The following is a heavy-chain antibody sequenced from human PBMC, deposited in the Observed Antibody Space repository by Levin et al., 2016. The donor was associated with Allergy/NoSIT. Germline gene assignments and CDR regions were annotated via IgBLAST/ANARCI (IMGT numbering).Heavy chain of an antibody. Sequence: LKISCAASGFTFSSYGMHWVRQAPGKGLEWVAVISYDGSNKYYADSVKGRFTISRDNSKNTLYLQMNSLRAEDTAVYNCAKDPRYCSSTSYYFDYWGQGTLVTVSS. CDR3: AKDPRYCSSTSYYFDY. V-gene: IGHV3-30*18. CDR1: GFTFSSYG. D-gene: IGHD2-2*01. J-gene: IGHJ4*02. CDR2: ISYDGSNK.